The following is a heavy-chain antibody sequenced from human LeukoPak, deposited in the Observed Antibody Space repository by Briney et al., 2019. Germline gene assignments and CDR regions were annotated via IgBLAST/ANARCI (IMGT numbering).Heavy chain of an antibody. J-gene: IGHJ4*02. D-gene: IGHD2-2*02. CDR1: GFTFSNYA. CDR3: ARGYILASYYFDY. CDR2: ISYDGSNK. Sequence: GGSLRLSCAASGFTFSNYAMHWVRQAPGKGLEWVAVISYDGSNKYYADSVKGRFTISRDNSKNTLYLQMNSLRAEDTAVYYCARGYILASYYFDYWGQGTLVTVSS. V-gene: IGHV3-30-3*01.